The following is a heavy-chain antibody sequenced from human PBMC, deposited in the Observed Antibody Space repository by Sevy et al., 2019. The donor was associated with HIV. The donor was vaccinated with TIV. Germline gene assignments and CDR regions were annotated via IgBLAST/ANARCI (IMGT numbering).Heavy chain of an antibody. J-gene: IGHJ4*02. CDR2: ISYDGSNK. V-gene: IGHV3-30-3*01. CDR1: GFTFSSYA. Sequence: GESLKISCAASGFTFSSYAMHWVRQAPGKGLEWVAVISYDGSNKYYADSVKGRFTISRDNSKNTLYLQMNSLRAEDTAVYYCARDYVIAAAGTIPDYWAQGTLVTVSS. D-gene: IGHD6-13*01. CDR3: ARDYVIAAAGTIPDY.